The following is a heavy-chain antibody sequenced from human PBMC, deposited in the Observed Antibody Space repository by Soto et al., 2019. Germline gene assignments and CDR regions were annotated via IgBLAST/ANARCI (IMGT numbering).Heavy chain of an antibody. V-gene: IGHV3-23*01. Sequence: EVQLLESGGGLVQPGGSLRLSCAASGFTFSSYAMSWVRQAPGKGLEWVSAISGSGGSTYYADSVKGRFTISRDNSTNTRYLQMNSRRAEDTAVYYCAKENGYSSSWFEFDYWGQGTLVTVSS. D-gene: IGHD6-13*01. CDR3: AKENGYSSSWFEFDY. CDR1: GFTFSSYA. CDR2: ISGSGGST. J-gene: IGHJ4*02.